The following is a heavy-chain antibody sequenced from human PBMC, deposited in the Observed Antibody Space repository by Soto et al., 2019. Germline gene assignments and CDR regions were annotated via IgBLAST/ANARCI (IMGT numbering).Heavy chain of an antibody. V-gene: IGHV4-34*01. J-gene: IGHJ5*02. CDR2: INHSGST. Sequence: ASETLSLTCAVYGGSFSGYYWSWIRQPQGKGLEWIGEINHSGSTNYNPSLKSRVTISVDTSKNQFSLKLSSVTAADTAVYYCARGHPRITMVRGVIWFDPWGQGTLVTVSS. CDR1: GGSFSGYY. CDR3: ARGHPRITMVRGVIWFDP. D-gene: IGHD3-10*01.